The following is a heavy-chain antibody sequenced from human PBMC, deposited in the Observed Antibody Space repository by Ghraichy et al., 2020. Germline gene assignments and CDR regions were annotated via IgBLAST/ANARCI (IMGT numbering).Heavy chain of an antibody. CDR1: GFSLSTSGVG. V-gene: IGHV2-5*02. CDR3: AHRRKWNGGSGFDY. CDR2: IYWDDDK. Sequence: SGPTLVKPTQTLTLTCTFSGFSLSTSGVGVGWIRQPSGKALEWLALIYWDDDKRYSLSLKTRLTITKDNSKNQVVLIMTNMDPVDTATYYCAHRRKWNGGSGFDYWGQGTLVTVSS. J-gene: IGHJ4*02. D-gene: IGHD3-10*01.